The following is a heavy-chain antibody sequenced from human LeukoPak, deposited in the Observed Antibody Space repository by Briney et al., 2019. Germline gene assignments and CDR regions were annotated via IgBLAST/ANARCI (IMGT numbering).Heavy chain of an antibody. CDR3: AKDRISHGDYGY. CDR2: ISGSGGST. CDR1: AFTFSTHA. V-gene: IGHV3-23*01. J-gene: IGHJ4*02. Sequence: GTPLTLPYAATAFTFSTHAITHHPQAPVNRLDSPPPISGSGGSTYYADFVKGRFTISRDNSKNTLYLQMNSLRAEDTAVYYCAKDRISHGDYGYWGQGTLVTVSS. D-gene: IGHD4-17*01.